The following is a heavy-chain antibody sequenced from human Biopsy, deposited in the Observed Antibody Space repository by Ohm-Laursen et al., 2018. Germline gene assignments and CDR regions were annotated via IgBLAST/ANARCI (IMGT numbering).Heavy chain of an antibody. J-gene: IGHJ6*02. CDR2: ISGGGTI. CDR3: ARDTRWSPYSMDV. Sequence: SLRLSCAASGFSFSDYHMRWIRQAPGRGLEWASYISGGGTIYYGDSMKGRVTISRDNAKNSLYLQMHSLRAEDTAVYYCARDTRWSPYSMDVWGQGTTVTVSS. CDR1: GFSFSDYH. D-gene: IGHD4-23*01. V-gene: IGHV3-11*01.